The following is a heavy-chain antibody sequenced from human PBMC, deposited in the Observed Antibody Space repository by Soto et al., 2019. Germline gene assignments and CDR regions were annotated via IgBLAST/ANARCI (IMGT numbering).Heavy chain of an antibody. J-gene: IGHJ4*02. CDR1: GGSLRNSG. D-gene: IGHD3-10*01. CDR2: IIPIIGTP. Sequence: QLELVQSGAEVMEPGSSVKLSCKTSGGSLRNSGINWVRQAPGQGLEWVGGIIPIIGTPNYLQRLQTRVTITADECTNTAFLQLGSLRFDDTAIYYCARERDGSGSLSYFFDQWGQGTLVTVSS. V-gene: IGHV1-69*01. CDR3: ARERDGSGSLSYFFDQ.